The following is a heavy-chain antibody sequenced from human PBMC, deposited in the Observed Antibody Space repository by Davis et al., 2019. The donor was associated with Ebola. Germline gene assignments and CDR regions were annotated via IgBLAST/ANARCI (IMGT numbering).Heavy chain of an antibody. J-gene: IGHJ4*02. V-gene: IGHV3-21*01. CDR1: GFTFSSYS. D-gene: IGHD5-18*01. Sequence: PGGSLRLSCAASGFTFSSYSMNWVRQAPGKGLEWVSSISSSSSYIYYADSVKGRFTISRDNAKNSLYLQMNSLRAEDTAVYYCAGGRGYSYGAALFDYWGQGTLVTVSS. CDR3: AGGRGYSYGAALFDY. CDR2: ISSSSSYI.